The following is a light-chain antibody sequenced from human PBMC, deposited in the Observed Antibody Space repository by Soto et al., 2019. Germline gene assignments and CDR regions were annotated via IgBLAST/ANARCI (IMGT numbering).Light chain of an antibody. Sequence: EIVMAQAPATLCVSPLQGATVSCRASQSVSRNLAWYQQRPGQAPRLLISGASTRATGIAARFSGSGSGREFTLTISSLQSEDSALYYCQQYSNWPNFGQGTRLEIK. J-gene: IGKJ5*01. V-gene: IGKV3-15*01. CDR2: GAS. CDR3: QQYSNWPN. CDR1: QSVSRN.